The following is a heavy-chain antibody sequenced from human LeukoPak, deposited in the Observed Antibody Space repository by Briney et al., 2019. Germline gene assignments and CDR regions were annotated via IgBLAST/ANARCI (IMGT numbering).Heavy chain of an antibody. D-gene: IGHD2-15*01. CDR2: ISGYNGNT. J-gene: IGHJ2*01. CDR3: TRDRYCSGGSCYSNWYFDL. V-gene: IGHV1-18*01. CDR1: GYTFTSYG. Sequence: ASVKVSCKASGYTFTSYGISWVRQAPGQGLEWMGLISGYNGNTNYAQKLQGRVTMTTDTSTSTAYMELRSLRSDDTAVYYCTRDRYCSGGSCYSNWYFDLWGRGTLVTVSS.